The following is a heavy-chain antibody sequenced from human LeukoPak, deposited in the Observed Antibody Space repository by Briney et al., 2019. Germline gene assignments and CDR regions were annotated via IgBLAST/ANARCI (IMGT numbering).Heavy chain of an antibody. CDR1: GGSISSSNW. CDR2: SFHSGAT. D-gene: IGHD3-10*01. CDR3: ARGVYRGTIRGLLDY. J-gene: IGHJ4*02. Sequence: SETLSLTCAVSGGSISSSNWWNWVRQPPGKGLEWIGESFHSGATNYNPSLESRVTISIDKSKSQFSLRLSSVTAADTAVYYCARGVYRGTIRGLLDYWGQGTLLTVSS. V-gene: IGHV4-4*02.